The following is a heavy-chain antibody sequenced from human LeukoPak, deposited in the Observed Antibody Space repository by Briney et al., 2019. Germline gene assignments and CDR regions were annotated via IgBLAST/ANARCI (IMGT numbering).Heavy chain of an antibody. Sequence: GASVKVSCKASGGTFSSYAISWVRQAPGQGLEWMGGIIPIFGTANYAQKFQGRVTITADESTSTAYMELSSLRSEDTAVYYCARGDAGRLLDCGMDVWGQGTTVTVSS. D-gene: IGHD3-10*01. CDR1: GGTFSSYA. V-gene: IGHV1-69*13. CDR2: IIPIFGTA. CDR3: ARGDAGRLLDCGMDV. J-gene: IGHJ6*02.